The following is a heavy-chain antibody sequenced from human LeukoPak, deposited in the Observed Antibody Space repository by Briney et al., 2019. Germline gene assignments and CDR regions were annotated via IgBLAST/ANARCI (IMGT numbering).Heavy chain of an antibody. CDR3: ARVPYCSGGSCYSGNYGDGSQTDFDY. D-gene: IGHD2-15*01. CDR1: GYTFTSYG. CDR2: ISAYNGNT. Sequence: ASVKVPCKASGYTFTSYGISWVRQAPGQGLEWMGWISAYNGNTNYAQKLQGRVTMTADTSTSTAYMELRSLRSDDTAVYYCARVPYCSGGSCYSGNYGDGSQTDFDYWGQGTLVTVSS. J-gene: IGHJ4*02. V-gene: IGHV1-18*01.